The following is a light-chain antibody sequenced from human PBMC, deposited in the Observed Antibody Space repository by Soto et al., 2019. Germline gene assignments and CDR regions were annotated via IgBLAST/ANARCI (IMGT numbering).Light chain of an antibody. CDR3: QQSFSTPRT. CDR1: QNVRTY. J-gene: IGKJ1*01. Sequence: DNHMTQSPSSLPPSVRDRLIVTSRANQNVRTYVNWYQQKPGNTPNLITYETSSLDSGVPSMFSGDGYWTDFTLSISRVQPEDFAIYYCQQSFSTPRTFGQGTKV. CDR2: ETS. V-gene: IGKV1-39*01.